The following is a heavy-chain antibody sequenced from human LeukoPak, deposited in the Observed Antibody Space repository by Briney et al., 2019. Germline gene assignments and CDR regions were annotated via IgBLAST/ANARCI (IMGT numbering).Heavy chain of an antibody. CDR2: IGSSGGTT. V-gene: IGHV3-23*01. CDR1: GFTFSNYA. CDR3: ASGVNYFDY. D-gene: IGHD3-3*01. J-gene: IGHJ4*02. Sequence: GGSLRLSCAASGFTFSNYAMSWVRQAPGRGLEWVSAIGSSGGTTYYTDSVKGRFTISRDNAKKSLYLQMNSLRAEDTAVYYCASGVNYFDYWGQGTLVTVSS.